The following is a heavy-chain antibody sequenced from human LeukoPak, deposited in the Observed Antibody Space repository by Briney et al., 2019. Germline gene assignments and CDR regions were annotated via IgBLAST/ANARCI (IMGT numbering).Heavy chain of an antibody. J-gene: IGHJ4*02. V-gene: IGHV3-9*01. D-gene: IGHD6-13*01. CDR3: ARDKFGAAGNLFDY. Sequence: PGRSLRLSCAASGFTFDDYAMHWVRQAPGKGLEWVSGISWNSGSIGYADSVKGRFTISRDNAKNTLYLQMNSLRAEDTAVYYCARDKFGAAGNLFDYWGQGTLVTVSS. CDR2: ISWNSGSI. CDR1: GFTFDDYA.